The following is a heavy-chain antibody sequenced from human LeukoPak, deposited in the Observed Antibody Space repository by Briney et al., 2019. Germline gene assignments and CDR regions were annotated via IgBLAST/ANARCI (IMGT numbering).Heavy chain of an antibody. D-gene: IGHD1-26*01. CDR1: FFTFSNYG. CDR2: LRHDGNDK. J-gene: IGHJ6*03. Sequence: GGSLRLSCAASFFTFSNYGMHWVRQAPAKGLEWVAFLRHDGNDKAYVDSVEGRFTISRDNSNNMLFLQMNSLRIEDTAVYYCARGLVGASTVFARHYFYMDVWGKGTTVTVSS. V-gene: IGHV3-30*02. CDR3: ARGLVGASTVFARHYFYMDV.